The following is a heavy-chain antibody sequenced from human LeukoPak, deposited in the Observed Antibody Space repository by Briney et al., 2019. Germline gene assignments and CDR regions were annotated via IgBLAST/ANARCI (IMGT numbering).Heavy chain of an antibody. D-gene: IGHD5-18*01. Sequence: GGSLRLSCAASGFTFSSYGMHWVRQAPGKGLEWVAVISYDGSNKYYADSVKGRFTISRDNSKNTLYLQMNSLRAEDTAVYYCAKDQEEGYSYGCYFDYWGQGTLVTVSS. CDR3: AKDQEEGYSYGCYFDY. CDR2: ISYDGSNK. J-gene: IGHJ4*02. V-gene: IGHV3-30*18. CDR1: GFTFSSYG.